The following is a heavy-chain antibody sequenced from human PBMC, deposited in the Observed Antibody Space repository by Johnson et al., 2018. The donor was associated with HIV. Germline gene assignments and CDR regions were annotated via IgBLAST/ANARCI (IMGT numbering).Heavy chain of an antibody. CDR2: INWNGGST. V-gene: IGHV3-23*04. Sequence: VQLVESGGGVVQPGMSLRLSCAASGFTFSSYAMSWVRQAPGKGLEWVSGINWNGGSTGYADSVKGRFTISRDNSKNTLYLQMTSLRAEDTAVYYCAREYDAFDIWGQGTMVTVSS. D-gene: IGHD3-10*01. J-gene: IGHJ3*02. CDR1: GFTFSSYA. CDR3: AREYDAFDI.